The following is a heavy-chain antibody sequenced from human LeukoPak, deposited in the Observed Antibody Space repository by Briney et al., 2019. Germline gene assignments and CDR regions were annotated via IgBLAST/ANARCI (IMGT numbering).Heavy chain of an antibody. Sequence: ASVKVSCKDSGYTFTSYDINWVRQATGQGLEWMGWMNPNSGNTGYAQKFQGRVTMTRNTSIGTAYMELSSLRSEDTAVYYCARVPSRSGWSFDDYWGQGTLVTVSS. J-gene: IGHJ4*02. CDR1: GYTFTSYD. CDR3: ARVPSRSGWSFDDY. CDR2: MNPNSGNT. V-gene: IGHV1-8*01. D-gene: IGHD6-19*01.